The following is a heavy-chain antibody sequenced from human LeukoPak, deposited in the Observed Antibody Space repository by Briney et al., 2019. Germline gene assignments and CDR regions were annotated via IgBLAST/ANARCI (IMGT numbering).Heavy chain of an antibody. CDR1: GFTFSSSA. CDR3: AKTPYYDSTGYYHYYYYAMDV. J-gene: IGHJ6*02. V-gene: IGHV3-23*01. Sequence: GGSLRLSCAASGFTFSSSAMTWVRQAPGKGLEWVSAISAGGSNTYYADSVKGRFTISRDTSKNTLYLQMHSLRAEDTAVYYCAKTPYYDSTGYYHYYYYAMDVWGQGTTVTVSS. CDR2: ISAGGSNT. D-gene: IGHD3-22*01.